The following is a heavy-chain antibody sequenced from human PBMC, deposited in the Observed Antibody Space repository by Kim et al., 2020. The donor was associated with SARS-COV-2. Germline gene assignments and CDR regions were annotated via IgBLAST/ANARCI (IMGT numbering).Heavy chain of an antibody. D-gene: IGHD2-15*01. V-gene: IGHV4-59*08. J-gene: IGHJ4*02. CDR3: ARLGVRSGGDY. Sequence: SETLSLTCTVSGVSILSDDWGWIRQSPGRGLEWVWYFLYYGSTASTAYTSSLKRVLTIALATTKNHFFLLLTSLAAAATAVYYSARLGVRSGGDYWGQG. CDR1: GVSILSDD. CDR2: FLYYGSTAST.